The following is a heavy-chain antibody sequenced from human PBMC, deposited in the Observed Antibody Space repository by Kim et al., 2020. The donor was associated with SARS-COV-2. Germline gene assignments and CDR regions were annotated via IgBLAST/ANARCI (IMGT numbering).Heavy chain of an antibody. Sequence: ADSVKGAFTISRDDAKNSLYLQMNSLRDEDTAVYYCARDGGSTKYYYFDYWGQGTLVTVSS. CDR3: ARDGGSTKYYYFDY. V-gene: IGHV3-48*02. D-gene: IGHD3-16*01. J-gene: IGHJ4*02.